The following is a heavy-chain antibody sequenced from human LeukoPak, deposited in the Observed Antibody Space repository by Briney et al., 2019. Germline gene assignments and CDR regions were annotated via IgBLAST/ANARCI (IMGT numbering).Heavy chain of an antibody. J-gene: IGHJ5*02. V-gene: IGHV3-21*06. Sequence: GGSPRLSCAASGFTFSSYSMIWVRQAPGKGLEWVSSITISSTYIYYADSVKGRFTISRDNARNSLYLQMNSLRAEDTCVYYCAREEAYCAGDCSPAWGQGTLVTVSS. CDR1: GFTFSSYS. CDR2: ITISSTYI. D-gene: IGHD2-21*02. CDR3: AREEAYCAGDCSPA.